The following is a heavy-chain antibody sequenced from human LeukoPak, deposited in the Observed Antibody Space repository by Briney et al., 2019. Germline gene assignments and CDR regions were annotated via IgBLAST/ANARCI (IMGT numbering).Heavy chain of an antibody. CDR1: GYTFTGYY. D-gene: IGHD3-9*01. V-gene: IGHV1-2*02. CDR2: INPNSGGT. CDR3: ARGGNEYDILTGYYNPSWFDP. J-gene: IGHJ5*02. Sequence: KVSCKASGYTFTGYYMHWVRQAPGQGLEWMGWINPNSGGTNYAQKLQGRVTMTTDTSTSTAYMELRSLRSDDTAVYYCARGGNEYDILTGYYNPSWFDPWGQGALVTVSS.